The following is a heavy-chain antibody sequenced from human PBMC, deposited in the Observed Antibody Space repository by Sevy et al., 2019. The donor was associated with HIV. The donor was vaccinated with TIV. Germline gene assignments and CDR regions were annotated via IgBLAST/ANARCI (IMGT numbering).Heavy chain of an antibody. J-gene: IGHJ2*01. V-gene: IGHV4-39*01. CDR1: GGSISSSSYF. CDR3: ATPRDSGWYEGTGGYFDL. D-gene: IGHD6-19*01. Sequence: SETLSLTCTVSGGSISSSSYFWGWIRQPPGKGLEWIGSFYSTGSTSYNPSLRSRVTVSADTSTNQFSLRLTSVIATDMAVYYCATPRDSGWYEGTGGYFDLWGRGTLVTVSS. CDR2: FYSTGST.